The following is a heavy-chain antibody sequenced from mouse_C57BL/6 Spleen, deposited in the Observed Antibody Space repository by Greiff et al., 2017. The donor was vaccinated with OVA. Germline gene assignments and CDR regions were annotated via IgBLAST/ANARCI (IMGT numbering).Heavy chain of an antibody. V-gene: IGHV1-59*01. D-gene: IGHD3-2*02. Sequence: QVQLQQPGAELVRPGTSVKLSCKASGYTFTSYWMHWVKQRPGQGLEWIGVIDPSDSYTNYNQKFKGKATLTVDTSSSTAYMQLSSLTSEDSAVYYCARSVQLRLPAWFAYWGQGTLVTVSA. CDR1: GYTFTSYW. J-gene: IGHJ3*01. CDR3: ARSVQLRLPAWFAY. CDR2: IDPSDSYT.